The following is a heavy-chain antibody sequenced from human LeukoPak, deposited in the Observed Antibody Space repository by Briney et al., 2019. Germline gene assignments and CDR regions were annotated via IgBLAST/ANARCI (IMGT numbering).Heavy chain of an antibody. CDR2: IYSGGST. CDR3: ASVYDSSGYPSDY. J-gene: IGHJ4*02. D-gene: IGHD3-22*01. V-gene: IGHV3-53*01. CDR1: GITVSSNY. Sequence: PAGSLRLSCAASGITVSSNYMSWVRQAPGKGLEWASVIYSGGSTYYADSVKGRFIISRDNSKNTLSLQMNSLRAEDTAVYYCASVYDSSGYPSDYWGQGTLVTVSS.